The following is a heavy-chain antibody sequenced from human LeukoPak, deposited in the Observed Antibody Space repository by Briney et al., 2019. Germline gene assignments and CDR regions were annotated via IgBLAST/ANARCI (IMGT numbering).Heavy chain of an antibody. Sequence: SVKVSCKASGGTFSSYAISWVRQAPGQGLEWMGGIIPIFGTANYAQKFQGRVTITTDESTSTAYMELSSLRSEDTAVYYCASPQSYCSSTSCPFRHWGQGTLVTVSS. J-gene: IGHJ1*01. D-gene: IGHD2-2*01. CDR2: IIPIFGTA. CDR3: ASPQSYCSSTSCPFRH. V-gene: IGHV1-69*05. CDR1: GGTFSSYA.